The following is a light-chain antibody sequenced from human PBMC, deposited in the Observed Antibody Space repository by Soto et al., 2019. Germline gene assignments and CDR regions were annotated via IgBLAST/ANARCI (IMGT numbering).Light chain of an antibody. J-gene: IGKJ1*01. V-gene: IGKV3-15*01. Sequence: EIVMTQSPATLSVSPGARATLSCRASQSVSSNLAWYQQKPGQAPRLLIYGASTRATGIPARSSGSGSGTEFTLTISSLQSEDFAVYYCQQYNNWGTFGRGTKVEIK. CDR2: GAS. CDR3: QQYNNWGT. CDR1: QSVSSN.